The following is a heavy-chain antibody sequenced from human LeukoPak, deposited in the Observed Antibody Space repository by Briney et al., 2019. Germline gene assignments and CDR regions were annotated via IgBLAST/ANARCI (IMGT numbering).Heavy chain of an antibody. D-gene: IGHD3-16*01. CDR2: ISSSSSTI. J-gene: IGHJ4*02. CDR1: GFTFSSYS. Sequence: GGSLRLSCAASGFTFSSYSMNWVRQAPGKGLEWVSYISSSSSTIYYADSVKGRFTISRDNAKNSLYLQMNSLRAEDTAVYYCATKRGLFEDDYWGQGTLVTVSS. CDR3: ATKRGLFEDDY. V-gene: IGHV3-48*01.